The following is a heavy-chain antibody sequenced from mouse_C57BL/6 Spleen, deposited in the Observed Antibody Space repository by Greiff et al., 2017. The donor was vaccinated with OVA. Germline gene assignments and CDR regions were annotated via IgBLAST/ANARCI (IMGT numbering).Heavy chain of an antibody. D-gene: IGHD1-1*01. Sequence: QVHVKQPGAELVRPGTSVKLSCKASGYTFTSYWMHWVKQRPGQGLEWIGVIDPSDSYTNYNQKFKGKATLTVDPSSSTAYMQLSSLTSEDSAVYYCARPPYYGSSYGYAMDYWGQGTSVTVSS. V-gene: IGHV1-59*01. J-gene: IGHJ4*01. CDR1: GYTFTSYW. CDR2: IDPSDSYT. CDR3: ARPPYYGSSYGYAMDY.